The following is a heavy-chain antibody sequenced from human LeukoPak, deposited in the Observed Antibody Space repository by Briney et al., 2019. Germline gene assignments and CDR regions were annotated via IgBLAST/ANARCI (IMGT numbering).Heavy chain of an antibody. CDR1: GYTFTCYY. J-gene: IGHJ4*02. CDR3: ARVFGDYYDSSGPFDY. V-gene: IGHV1-2*02. CDR2: INPNSGGT. Sequence: ASVKVSCKAFGYTFTCYYMHWVRQAPGQGLEWMGWINPNSGGTNYAQKFQGRVTMTRDTSISTAYMELSRLRSDDTAVYYCARVFGDYYDSSGPFDYWGQGTLVTVSS. D-gene: IGHD3-22*01.